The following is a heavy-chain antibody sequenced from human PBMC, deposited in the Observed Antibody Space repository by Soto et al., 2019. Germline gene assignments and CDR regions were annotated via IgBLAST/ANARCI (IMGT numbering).Heavy chain of an antibody. Sequence: SETLSLTCTVSGGSISSGGYYWSWIRQHPGKGLEWIGYIYYSGSTYYNPSLKSRVTISVDTSKNQFSLKLSSVTAADTAVYYCARALTTSPAYYYYYMDVWGKGTTVTVSS. V-gene: IGHV4-31*03. CDR2: IYYSGST. D-gene: IGHD3-9*01. J-gene: IGHJ6*03. CDR1: GGSISSGGYY. CDR3: ARALTTSPAYYYYYMDV.